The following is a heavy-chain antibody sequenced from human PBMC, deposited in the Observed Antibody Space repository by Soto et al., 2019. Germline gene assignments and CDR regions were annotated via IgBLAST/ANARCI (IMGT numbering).Heavy chain of an antibody. CDR1: GFTFSGYA. D-gene: IGHD6-6*01. V-gene: IGHV3-23*01. CDR3: AKRVEYSSSTHYFDY. J-gene: IGHJ4*02. CDR2: ISDSGGDT. Sequence: EVQLLESGGGLVQPGGSLRLACAASGFTFSGYAMSWVHQAPGEGLEWVSAISDSGGDTYYADSVKGRFTISRDNSKNTLYLQMNSLRAEDTAVYYCAKRVEYSSSTHYFDYWGQGTLVTVSS.